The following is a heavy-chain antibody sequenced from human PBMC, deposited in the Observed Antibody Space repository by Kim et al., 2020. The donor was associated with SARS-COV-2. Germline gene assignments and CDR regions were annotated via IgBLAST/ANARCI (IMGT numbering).Heavy chain of an antibody. CDR1: GFTFSDYY. V-gene: IGHV3-11*01. Sequence: GGSLRLSCAASGFTFSDYYMSWIRQAPGKGLEWVSYISSSGSTIYYADSVKGRFTISRDNAKNSLYLQMNSLRAEDTAVYYCARGSAYYDSSGYYREYVQHWGQGTLVTVSS. J-gene: IGHJ1*01. CDR2: ISSSGSTI. D-gene: IGHD3-22*01. CDR3: ARGSAYYDSSGYYREYVQH.